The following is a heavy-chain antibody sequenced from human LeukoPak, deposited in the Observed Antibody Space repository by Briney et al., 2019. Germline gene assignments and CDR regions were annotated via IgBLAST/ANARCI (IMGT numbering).Heavy chain of an antibody. V-gene: IGHV1-2*02. D-gene: IGHD1-26*01. Sequence: ASVKVSCKASGYTFTGYYMHWVRQAPGQGLEWMGWINPNSGGTNYAQKFQGRVTMTRDTSISTACMELSRLRSDDTAVYYCARDSRSGGSYYEFDYWGQGTLVTVSS. CDR1: GYTFTGYY. J-gene: IGHJ4*02. CDR2: INPNSGGT. CDR3: ARDSRSGGSYYEFDY.